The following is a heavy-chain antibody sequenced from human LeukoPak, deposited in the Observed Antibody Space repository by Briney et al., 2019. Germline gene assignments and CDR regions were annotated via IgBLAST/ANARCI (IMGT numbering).Heavy chain of an antibody. CDR1: GGSISSYY. V-gene: IGHV4-59*08. Sequence: SETLSLTCTVSGGSISSYYWSWIRQPPGKGLEWIGYIYYSGSTNYNPSLKSRVTISVDTSKNQFPLKLSSVTAADTAVYYCAASSSSWGAYYYGMDVWGQGTTVTVSS. D-gene: IGHD6-13*01. CDR2: IYYSGST. J-gene: IGHJ6*02. CDR3: AASSSSWGAYYYGMDV.